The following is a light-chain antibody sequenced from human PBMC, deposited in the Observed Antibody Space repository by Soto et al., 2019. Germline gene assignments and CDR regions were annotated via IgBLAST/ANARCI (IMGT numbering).Light chain of an antibody. J-gene: IGKJ4*01. CDR2: RAS. CDR3: QQYESSPLT. Sequence: IVLTQSPDTLSLSPGERATLSCRASQSVSSSFLAWYHKKPGQAPRLLIYRASSRSTGIPDRFTGSGSGTDFTLTISRLEPEDFAVYYCQQYESSPLTFGGGTKVEIK. V-gene: IGKV3-20*01. CDR1: QSVSSSF.